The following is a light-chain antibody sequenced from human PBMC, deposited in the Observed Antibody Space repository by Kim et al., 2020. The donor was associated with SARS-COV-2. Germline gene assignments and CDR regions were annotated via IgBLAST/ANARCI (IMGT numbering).Light chain of an antibody. CDR2: KTS. V-gene: IGKV1-5*03. CDR1: QSISNW. CDR3: QQYDIYPWT. J-gene: IGKJ1*01. Sequence: ASVGDRVTITCRASQSISNWLAWYQQKPGKAPKLLMYKTSNLETGVPSTFSGSGSGTEFTLTISSLQPDDSATYYCQQYDIYPWTFGQGTKVDIK.